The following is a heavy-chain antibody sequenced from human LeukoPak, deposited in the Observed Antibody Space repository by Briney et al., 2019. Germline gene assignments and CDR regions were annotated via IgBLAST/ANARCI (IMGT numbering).Heavy chain of an antibody. D-gene: IGHD4-17*01. CDR1: GYTFTSYA. V-gene: IGHV1-18*01. Sequence: ASVKVSCKASGYTFTSYAISWVRQAPGQGLEWMGWISAYNGNTNYAQKLQGRVTMTTDTSTSTAYMELRSLRSDDTAVYYCAREPEDYGDYVGDYYYYGMDVWGQGTTVTVSS. CDR3: AREPEDYGDYVGDYYYYGMDV. J-gene: IGHJ6*02. CDR2: ISAYNGNT.